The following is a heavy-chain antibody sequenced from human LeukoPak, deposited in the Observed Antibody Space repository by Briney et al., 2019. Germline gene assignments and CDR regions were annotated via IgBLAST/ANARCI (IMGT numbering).Heavy chain of an antibody. V-gene: IGHV3-23*01. CDR2: FSRGGSIT. D-gene: IGHD6-19*01. CDR1: GFTFSSYA. J-gene: IGHJ4*02. Sequence: GGSLRLSCAASGFTFSSYAMSWVRQAPGKGLGGVSGFSRGGSITNYADSVKGRFTISRDISKNTLYLQMNSLRAEDTAVYYCASRQDLGWHYDNWGQGTLVTVSS. CDR3: ASRQDLGWHYDN.